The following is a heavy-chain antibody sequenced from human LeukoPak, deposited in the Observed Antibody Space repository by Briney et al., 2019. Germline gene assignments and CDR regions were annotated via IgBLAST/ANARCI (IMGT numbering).Heavy chain of an antibody. CDR2: INPNSGGT. CDR3: ASDLGSYDSSGYYYYPGDY. Sequence: ASVKVSCKASGYTFTGYYMLWVRQAPGQGLEWMGRINPNSGGTNYAQKFQGRVTMTRDTSISTAYMELSRLRSDDTAVYYCASDLGSYDSSGYYYYPGDYWGQGTLVTVSS. D-gene: IGHD3-22*01. CDR1: GYTFTGYY. V-gene: IGHV1-2*06. J-gene: IGHJ4*02.